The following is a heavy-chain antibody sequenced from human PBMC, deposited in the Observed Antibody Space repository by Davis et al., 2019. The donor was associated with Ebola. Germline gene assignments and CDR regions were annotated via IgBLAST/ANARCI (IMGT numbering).Heavy chain of an antibody. J-gene: IGHJ3*02. Sequence: PGGSLRLSCAASGFLFSDYSMTWVCQAPGKGLEWVTYITKGSDAIPYADPVKGRFPISRDNSNNTLYLQMNSLRDEDTAVYYCAKGHYDSDAFDIWGQGTMVTVSS. CDR1: GFLFSDYS. D-gene: IGHD3-3*01. V-gene: IGHV3-48*02. CDR3: AKGHYDSDAFDI. CDR2: ITKGSDAI.